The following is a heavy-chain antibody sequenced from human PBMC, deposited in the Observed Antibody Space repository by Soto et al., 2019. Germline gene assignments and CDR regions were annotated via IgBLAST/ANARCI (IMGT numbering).Heavy chain of an antibody. D-gene: IGHD3-22*01. CDR3: ARDLHYYDSSGYYHNYYYYGMDV. V-gene: IGHV3-30-3*01. CDR2: ISYDGSNK. J-gene: IGHJ6*02. Sequence: PGGSLRLSCAASGFTFSSYAMHWVRQAPGKGLEWVAVISYDGSNKYYADSVKGRFTISRDNSKNTLYLQMNSLRAEDTAVYYCARDLHYYDSSGYYHNYYYYGMDVWGQGTTVTVSS. CDR1: GFTFSSYA.